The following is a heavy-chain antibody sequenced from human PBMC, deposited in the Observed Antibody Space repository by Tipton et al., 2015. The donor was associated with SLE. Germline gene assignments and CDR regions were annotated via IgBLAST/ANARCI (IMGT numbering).Heavy chain of an antibody. CDR2: IYTSGST. D-gene: IGHD4/OR15-4a*01. CDR1: GGSISSSSYS. V-gene: IGHV4-61*02. J-gene: IGHJ4*02. Sequence: TLSLTCTVSGGSISSSSYSWSWIRQPAGRGLEWIGRIYTSGSTNYNPSLKSRVTISFDTSETQFSLKLASVTIADTAVYYCARVSSGTNYAIESWGQGTLVTVSS. CDR3: ARVSSGTNYAIES.